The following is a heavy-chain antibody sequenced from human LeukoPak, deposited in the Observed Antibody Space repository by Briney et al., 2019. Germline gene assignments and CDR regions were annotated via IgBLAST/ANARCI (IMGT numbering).Heavy chain of an antibody. CDR2: IWYDGSNK. Sequence: GGSLRLSCAASGFTFSSYGMHWVRQAPGKGLEWVAVIWYDGSNKYYADSVKGRFTISRDNSKNTLYLQMNSLRAEDTAVYYCARAIGYSYGSDYWGQGTLVTVSS. CDR1: GFTFSSYG. CDR3: ARAIGYSYGSDY. V-gene: IGHV3-33*01. D-gene: IGHD5-18*01. J-gene: IGHJ4*02.